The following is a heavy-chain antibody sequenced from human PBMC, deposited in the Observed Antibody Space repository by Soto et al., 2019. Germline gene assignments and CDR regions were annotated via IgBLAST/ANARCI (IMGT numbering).Heavy chain of an antibody. Sequence: QVQLVESGGGVVQPGRSLRLSCAASGFTFSSYAMHWVGQAPGKGLEWVAVISYDGSNKYYADSVKGRFTISRDNSKNALYLQMNSLRAEDSAVYYCARDVVFDYWGQGTLVTVSS. J-gene: IGHJ4*02. CDR3: ARDVVFDY. CDR1: GFTFSSYA. CDR2: ISYDGSNK. D-gene: IGHD2-21*01. V-gene: IGHV3-30-3*01.